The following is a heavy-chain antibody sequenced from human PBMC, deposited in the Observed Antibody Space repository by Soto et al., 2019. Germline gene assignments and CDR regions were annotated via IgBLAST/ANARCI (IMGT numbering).Heavy chain of an antibody. J-gene: IGHJ3*02. D-gene: IGHD1-26*01. Sequence: EVQLVESGGGLVQPGESLRLSCVASGFTFSYYWMHWVRQGPGKGLVWVSRIHSDGSSTTYADSVKGRFTISRDNAKNTLYRQMNSLRAEDTAVYYCARGDRGAFDIWGQGTVVTVSS. CDR3: ARGDRGAFDI. CDR1: GFTFSYYW. V-gene: IGHV3-74*01. CDR2: IHSDGSST.